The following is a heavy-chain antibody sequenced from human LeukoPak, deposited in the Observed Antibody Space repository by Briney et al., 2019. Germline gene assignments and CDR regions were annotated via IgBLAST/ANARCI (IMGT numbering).Heavy chain of an antibody. Sequence: PSETLSLTCSVSGASINSSDYCWGWIRQPPGKGLEWIGYVNSNGGTYNNPSLKSRVTVSLDMSKNQFSLKLSSATAADTAVYYCARDAGGTWFDPWGQGILVTVSS. CDR1: GASINSSDYC. J-gene: IGHJ5*02. V-gene: IGHV4-39*07. CDR3: ARDAGGTWFDP. CDR2: VNSNGGT.